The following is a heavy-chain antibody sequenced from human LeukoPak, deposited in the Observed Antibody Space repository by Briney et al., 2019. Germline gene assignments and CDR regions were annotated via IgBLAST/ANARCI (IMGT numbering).Heavy chain of an antibody. CDR1: GFTFSDYY. D-gene: IGHD5-12*01. CDR2: ISSSRSFT. Sequence: GGSLRLSCAASGFTFSDYYMSWMRQAPGEGLEWVSYISSSRSFTNHADSVKGRFTTSRDNAKNSLYLHMNSLRAEDTAVYYCARDGMSDYDYFDYWGQGTLVTVSS. J-gene: IGHJ4*02. V-gene: IGHV3-11*05. CDR3: ARDGMSDYDYFDY.